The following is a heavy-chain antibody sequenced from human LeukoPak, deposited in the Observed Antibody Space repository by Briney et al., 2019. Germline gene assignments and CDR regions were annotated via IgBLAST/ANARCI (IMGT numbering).Heavy chain of an antibody. CDR1: GFTFSSYG. V-gene: IGHV3-30*18. Sequence: PGGSLRLSCAASGFTFSSYGMHWVRQAPGKGLEWVAVVSYEGSNKYYVDSVKGRFTISRDNSKNTVYLQMNSLRAEDTAVYYCAKDRSSDTRYYYYGMDVWGQGTTVTVSS. CDR3: AKDRSSDTRYYYYGMDV. CDR2: VSYEGSNK. J-gene: IGHJ6*02. D-gene: IGHD5-18*01.